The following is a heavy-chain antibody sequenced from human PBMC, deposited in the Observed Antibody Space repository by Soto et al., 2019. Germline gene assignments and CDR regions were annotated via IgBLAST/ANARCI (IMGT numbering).Heavy chain of an antibody. V-gene: IGHV4-34*01. D-gene: IGHD2-8*02. Sequence: QVQLQQWGAGLLKPSETLSLTCAVYGGSFSGYYWNWIRQPPGTGLEWIGEINHSGSTNYNPSLKSRVTISVDTSKNQFSLKLTSVTAADTAVYYCARDKITGLLDYWGQGTLVTVSS. CDR2: INHSGST. CDR3: ARDKITGLLDY. CDR1: GGSFSGYY. J-gene: IGHJ4*02.